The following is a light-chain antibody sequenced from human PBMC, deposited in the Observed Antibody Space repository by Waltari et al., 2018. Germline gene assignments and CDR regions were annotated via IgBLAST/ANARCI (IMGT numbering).Light chain of an antibody. CDR2: GAS. Sequence: DIQMTQSPSSLSASIGDRVTITCRASQGIFNSLAWFQQRPGEAPKFLLYGASRLQSGVPSRFSGSGSGTDYTLTITNLQPEDCAIFYCQQYYSFPLTFGGGT. J-gene: IGKJ4*01. CDR3: QQYYSFPLT. V-gene: IGKV1-NL1*01. CDR1: QGIFNS.